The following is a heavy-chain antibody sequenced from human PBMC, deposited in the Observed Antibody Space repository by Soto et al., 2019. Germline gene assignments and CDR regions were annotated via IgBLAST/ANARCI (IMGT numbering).Heavy chain of an antibody. V-gene: IGHV3-23*01. CDR1: GFIFSTYA. CDR3: AKGLEPAYAYGSSGYYGFDY. Sequence: PGGSLRLSCAASGFIFSTYAMTWVRQVPGRGLEWVSGISGSGGATYYADSVKGRLTISRDNSKSTLYLQMNSLRAEDTAIYYCAKGLEPAYAYGSSGYYGFDYCRQLTLVPVSS. J-gene: IGHJ4*02. CDR2: ISGSGGAT. D-gene: IGHD3-22*01.